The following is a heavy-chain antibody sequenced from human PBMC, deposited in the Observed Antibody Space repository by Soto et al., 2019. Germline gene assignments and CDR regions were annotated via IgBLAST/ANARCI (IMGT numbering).Heavy chain of an antibody. CDR1: GYTFTSYG. D-gene: IGHD3-9*01. V-gene: IGHV1-18*01. CDR2: ISAYNGNT. CDR3: ARVPDILTGYYWFDP. J-gene: IGHJ5*02. Sequence: ASVKVSCKASGYTFTSYGISWVRQAPGQGLEWMGWISAYNGNTNYAQKLQGRVTMTTDTSTSTAYMELRSLRSDDTAVYYCARVPDILTGYYWFDPWGQGTLVTVSS.